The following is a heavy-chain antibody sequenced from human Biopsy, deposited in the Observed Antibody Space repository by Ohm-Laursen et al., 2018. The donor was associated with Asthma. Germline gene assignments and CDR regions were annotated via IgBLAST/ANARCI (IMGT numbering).Heavy chain of an antibody. CDR1: GGSFSSNY. Sequence: TLSLTCAVYGGSFSSNYWSWIRQTPGKGLEWLGDTHHSGYTNYNPSLSSRLTLSVDTSKNQFSLILTSVTGADTALYYCVRGSSSWHNGPSHYYYALDVGGQGTPVTVSS. D-gene: IGHD6-13*01. V-gene: IGHV4-34*01. CDR2: THHSGYT. CDR3: VRGSSSWHNGPSHYYYALDV. J-gene: IGHJ6*02.